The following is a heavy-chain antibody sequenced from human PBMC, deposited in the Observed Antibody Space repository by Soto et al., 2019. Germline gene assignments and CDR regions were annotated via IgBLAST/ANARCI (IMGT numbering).Heavy chain of an antibody. CDR3: ARDQYGSGNYYYGMDV. CDR1: GGTFSSYT. CDR2: IIPILGIA. D-gene: IGHD3-10*01. V-gene: IGHV1-69*08. Sequence: QVQLVQSGAEVKKPGSSVKVSCKASGGTFSSYTISWVRQAPGQGLEWMGRIIPILGIANYAQKFQGRVTITADKSTSTAYMELSSLRSEDTAGYYCARDQYGSGNYYYGMDVWGQGTTVTVSS. J-gene: IGHJ6*02.